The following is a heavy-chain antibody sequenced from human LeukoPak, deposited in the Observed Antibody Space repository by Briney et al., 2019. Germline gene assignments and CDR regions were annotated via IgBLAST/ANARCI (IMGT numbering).Heavy chain of an antibody. J-gene: IGHJ4*02. CDR1: GGSISSGSYY. CDR3: ARVGGLNPPNFYGRSGFFDY. D-gene: IGHD3-10*01. Sequence: SETLSLTFTVSGGSISSGSYYWSWIRQPAGKGLEWICRIYTSGTTNYNPSLKSRLTISVDTSKKQFSLKLSSVTAADPAVYYCARVGGLNPPNFYGRSGFFDYWGQGTLATVSS. CDR2: IYTSGTT. V-gene: IGHV4-61*02.